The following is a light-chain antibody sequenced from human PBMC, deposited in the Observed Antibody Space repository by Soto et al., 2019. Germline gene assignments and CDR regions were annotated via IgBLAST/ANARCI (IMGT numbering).Light chain of an antibody. CDR2: DVS. J-gene: IGLJ2*01. CDR3: SSDTSSSTRV. V-gene: IGLV2-14*01. CDR1: SSDIGGYDH. Sequence: QSALTQPASVSGSPGQSIANSCTGTSSDIGGYDHVSWYQQHPGEAPKLMIYDVSSRPSGVSNRFSGSKSGNTASLTISGLQAEDEADYYCSSDTSSSTRVFGGGTKVTVL.